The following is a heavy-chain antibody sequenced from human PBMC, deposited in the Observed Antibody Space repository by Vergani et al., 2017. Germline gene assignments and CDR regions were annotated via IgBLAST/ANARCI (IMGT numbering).Heavy chain of an antibody. Sequence: EVQLVESGGGLVQPGGSLRLSCAASGFTFSSYEMNWVRQAPGKGLEWVSSISSSSSYIYYADSVKGRFTISRDNAKNSLYLQMNSLRAEDTAVYYCAKELLKTRRYNWFDPWGQGTLVTVSS. CDR3: AKELLKTRRYNWFDP. CDR1: GFTFSSYE. CDR2: ISSSSSYI. V-gene: IGHV3-48*03. D-gene: IGHD1-26*01. J-gene: IGHJ5*02.